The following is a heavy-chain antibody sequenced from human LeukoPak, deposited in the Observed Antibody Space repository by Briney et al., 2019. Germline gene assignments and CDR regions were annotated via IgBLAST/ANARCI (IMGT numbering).Heavy chain of an antibody. J-gene: IGHJ6*04. V-gene: IGHV4-34*01. CDR1: GGSFSGYY. Sequence: SETLSLTCAVYGGSFSGYYWSWIRQPPGKGLEWIGEINHSGSTNYNPSLKSRVTISVDTSKNQFSLKLSSVTAADTAVYYCARESVTTPGPYCGMDVWGKGTTVTVSS. CDR2: INHSGST. D-gene: IGHD4-17*01. CDR3: ARESVTTPGPYCGMDV.